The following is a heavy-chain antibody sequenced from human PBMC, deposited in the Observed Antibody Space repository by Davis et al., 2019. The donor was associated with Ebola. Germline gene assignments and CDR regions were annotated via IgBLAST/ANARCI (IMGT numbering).Heavy chain of an antibody. Sequence: AASVKVSCKASGYTFTSYYMHWVRQAPGQGLEWMGIINPSGGSTSYAQKFQGRVTMTRDTSTSTVYMELSSLRSEDTAVYYCARDQSYYGSGIRLDPWGQGTLVTVSS. CDR2: INPSGGST. CDR3: ARDQSYYGSGIRLDP. V-gene: IGHV1-46*01. J-gene: IGHJ5*02. D-gene: IGHD3-10*01. CDR1: GYTFTSYY.